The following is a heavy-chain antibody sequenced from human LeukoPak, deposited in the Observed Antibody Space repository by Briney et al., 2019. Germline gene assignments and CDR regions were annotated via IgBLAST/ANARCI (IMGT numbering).Heavy chain of an antibody. V-gene: IGHV5-51*01. Sequence: GPSLKISCEGSGYRFTSYWIGWVRQMQGKGLEWMGIIYPGDSDTRYSPSFQGQVTISADKSISTAYLQWSSLKASDTAMYYCASGYTLYYFDYWSQGTLVTVSS. CDR3: ASGYTLYYFDY. D-gene: IGHD5-12*01. J-gene: IGHJ4*02. CDR2: IYPGDSDT. CDR1: GYRFTSYW.